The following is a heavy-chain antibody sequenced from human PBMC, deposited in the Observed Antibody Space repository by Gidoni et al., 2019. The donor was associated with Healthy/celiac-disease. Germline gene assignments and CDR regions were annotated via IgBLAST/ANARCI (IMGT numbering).Heavy chain of an antibody. J-gene: IGHJ4*02. CDR3: AILSGGSLQIDY. V-gene: IGHV4-39*01. CDR1: GGSISSSSYY. CDR2: IYYSGST. Sequence: QLQLQESGPGLVKPSETLSLTCTVSGGSISSSSYYWGWIRQPPGKGLEWIGSIYYSGSTYYNPSLKSRVTISVDTSKNQFSLKLSSVTAADTAVYYCAILSGGSLQIDYWGQGTLVTVSS. D-gene: IGHD2-15*01.